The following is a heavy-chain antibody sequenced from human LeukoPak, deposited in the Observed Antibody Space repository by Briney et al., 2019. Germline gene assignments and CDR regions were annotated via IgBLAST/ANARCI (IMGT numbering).Heavy chain of an antibody. J-gene: IGHJ4*02. V-gene: IGHV4-59*08. CDR2: IYYSGST. D-gene: IGHD2-15*01. CDR3: ARSYCSGGSCWVYFDY. CDR1: GGSISSYY. Sequence: PSETLSLTCTVSGGSISSYYWSWIRQPPGKGLEWIGNIYYSGSTNYNPSLKSRVTISVDTSKNQFSLKLSSVTAADTAIYYCARSYCSGGSCWVYFDYWGQGTLVTVSS.